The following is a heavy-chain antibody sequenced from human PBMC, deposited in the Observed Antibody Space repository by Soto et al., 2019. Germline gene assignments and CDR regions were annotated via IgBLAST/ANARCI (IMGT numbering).Heavy chain of an antibody. Sequence: VQLVESGGGVVKPGGSLRLSCAASGFTFYNAWMNWVRQPPGKGLEWVGRIRSKTDGETTDYAAPLKGSFTISRDDSKNTVYLQMSSLKTDDTAVYYCTTDEPLTRHAFDIWGQGTMVTVSS. D-gene: IGHD2-21*02. CDR1: GFTFYNAW. CDR2: IRSKTDGETT. J-gene: IGHJ3*02. CDR3: TTDEPLTRHAFDI. V-gene: IGHV3-15*07.